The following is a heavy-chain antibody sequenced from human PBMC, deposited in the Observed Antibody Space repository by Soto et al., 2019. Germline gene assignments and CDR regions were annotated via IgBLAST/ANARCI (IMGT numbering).Heavy chain of an antibody. CDR2: ISSGSNYI. CDR1: GFTFSTYT. J-gene: IGHJ4*02. Sequence: EVQLVESGGGHVKPGGSLRLSCAASGFTFSTYTMTWVRQTPGKGLEWVASISSGSNYIYYAESVKGRFSISRDNAKTSLFLQMNSLRAEDTAVYYCARGRSGDELIVVINFWGQGTRVSVSS. D-gene: IGHD3-22*01. V-gene: IGHV3-21*01. CDR3: ARGRSGDELIVVINF.